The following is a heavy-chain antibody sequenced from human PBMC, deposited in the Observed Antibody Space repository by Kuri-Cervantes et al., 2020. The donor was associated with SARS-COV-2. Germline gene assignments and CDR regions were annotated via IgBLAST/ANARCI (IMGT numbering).Heavy chain of an antibody. D-gene: IGHD1-26*01. V-gene: IGHV3-23*01. CDR3: AKCGELLTSSYYYYGMDV. J-gene: IGHJ6*02. CDR1: GFTFSSYA. CDR2: ISGSGGST. Sequence: GESLKISCAASGFTFSSYAMSWVRQAPGKGLEWVSAISGSGGSTYYADSVKGRFTISRDNSKNTLYLQMNSLRAEDAAVYYCAKCGELLTSSYYYYGMDVWGQGPRSPSP.